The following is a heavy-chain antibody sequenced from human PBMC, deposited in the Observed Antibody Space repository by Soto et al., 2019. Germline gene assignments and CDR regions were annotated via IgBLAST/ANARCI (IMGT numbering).Heavy chain of an antibody. V-gene: IGHV3-48*02. CDR2: ISVTSGSI. CDR3: VRDHIWAFDF. J-gene: IGHJ3*01. Sequence: EVQLVESGGGLVQPGGSLRISCAASGFTFSSFALNWVRQAPGKGLEWISYISVTSGSIFYADSVEGRFTISRDDARNSLYLQMNTLRDEDTAVYFCVRDHIWAFDFWGRGTMVTVSS. D-gene: IGHD2-21*01. CDR1: GFTFSSFA.